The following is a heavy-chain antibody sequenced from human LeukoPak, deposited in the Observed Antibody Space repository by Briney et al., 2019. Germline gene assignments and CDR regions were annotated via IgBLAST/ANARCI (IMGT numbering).Heavy chain of an antibody. CDR1: GYTFTSYA. D-gene: IGHD1-26*01. CDR3: VRSQWELRYGMDV. CDR2: INTNTGNP. Sequence: ASVTVSCKASGYTFTSYAMHWVRQAPGQGLEWMGWINTNTGNPTYAQGFTGRFVFSLDTSVSTAYLQISSLKAEDTAVYYCVRSQWELRYGMDVWGQGTTVTVSS. V-gene: IGHV7-4-1*02. J-gene: IGHJ6*02.